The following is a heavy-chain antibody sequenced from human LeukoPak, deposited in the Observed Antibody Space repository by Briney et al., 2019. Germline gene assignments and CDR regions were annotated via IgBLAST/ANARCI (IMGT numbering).Heavy chain of an antibody. Sequence: PWGSLRLSCAASGFTFSSYSMNWVRQAPGKGLEWVSSISSSSSYIYYADSVKGRFTISRDNAKNSLYLQMNSLRAEDTAVYYCARDLLITFGGAPYLDYWGQGTLVTVSS. V-gene: IGHV3-21*01. CDR1: GFTFSSYS. D-gene: IGHD3-16*01. CDR3: ARDLLITFGGAPYLDY. J-gene: IGHJ4*02. CDR2: ISSSSSYI.